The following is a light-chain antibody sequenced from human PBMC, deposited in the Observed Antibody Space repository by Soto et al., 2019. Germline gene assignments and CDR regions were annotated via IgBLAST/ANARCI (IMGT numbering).Light chain of an antibody. V-gene: IGLV3-21*04. Sequence: SYELTQPPSVSLAPGQTDSINCGGNSIGSKSVHWYQQKPGQAPIVVIYYDSDRPSGIPERFAGSNSGNTATLTISRVEAGDEADYYCQVWDSSSDHVIFGGGTKLTVL. CDR3: QVWDSSSDHVI. J-gene: IGLJ2*01. CDR2: YDS. CDR1: SIGSKS.